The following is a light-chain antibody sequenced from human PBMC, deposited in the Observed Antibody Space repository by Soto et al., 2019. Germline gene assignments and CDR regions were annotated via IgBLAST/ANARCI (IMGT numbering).Light chain of an antibody. CDR1: SSDVGAYNY. CDR3: SSYTTSTTRV. Sequence: QSALPQPASVSGSPGQSITISCTGTSSDVGAYNYVSWYQHHPGNAPKLLIYDVSTRPSGVSNRFSGSKSGNTASLTISGLQAEDEADYYCSSYTTSTTRVFGTGTQLTVL. CDR2: DVS. J-gene: IGLJ1*01. V-gene: IGLV2-14*03.